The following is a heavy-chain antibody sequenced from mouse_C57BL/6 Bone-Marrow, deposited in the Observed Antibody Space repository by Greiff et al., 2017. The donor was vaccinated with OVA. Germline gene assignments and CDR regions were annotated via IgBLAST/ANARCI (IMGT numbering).Heavy chain of an antibody. CDR2: IDPNSGGT. CDR3: AREGLDGSSSYYAMDY. J-gene: IGHJ4*01. CDR1: GYTFTSYW. D-gene: IGHD1-1*01. V-gene: IGHV1-72*01. Sequence: QVQLQQPGAELVKPGASVKLSCKASGYTFTSYWMHWVKQRPGRGLEWSGRIDPNSGGTKYNEKFKSKATLTVDKPSSQAYMQLSSLTSEDAAVYYCAREGLDGSSSYYAMDYWGQGTSVTVSS.